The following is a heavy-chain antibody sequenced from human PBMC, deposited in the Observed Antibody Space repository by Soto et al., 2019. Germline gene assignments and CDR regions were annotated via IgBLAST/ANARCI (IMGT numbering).Heavy chain of an antibody. V-gene: IGHV4-59*01. CDR2: IYYSGST. CDR3: ARGRIQVSYTFDY. CDR1: GGSISSYY. D-gene: IGHD5-18*01. Sequence: PSETLSLTCTVSGGSISSYYWSWIRQPPGKGLEWIGYIYYSGSTNYNPSLKSRVTISVDTSKNQFSLKLSSVTAADTAVYYCARGRIQVSYTFDYWGQGTLVTLAS. J-gene: IGHJ4*02.